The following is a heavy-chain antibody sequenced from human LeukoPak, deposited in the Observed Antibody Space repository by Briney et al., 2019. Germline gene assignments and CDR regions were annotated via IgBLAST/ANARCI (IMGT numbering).Heavy chain of an antibody. V-gene: IGHV1-2*02. CDR3: AKDVGPDTFDI. D-gene: IGHD1-26*01. CDR2: INPNTGGT. CDR1: GYTFVGYY. Sequence: ASVKVSCKTSGYTFVGYYIHWVRQGPGQGLEWVGWINPNTGGTDYAQKFQGRVTMTRDTSISTAYMELSRLESDDTAMYYCAKDVGPDTFDIWGQGTMVTVSS. J-gene: IGHJ3*02.